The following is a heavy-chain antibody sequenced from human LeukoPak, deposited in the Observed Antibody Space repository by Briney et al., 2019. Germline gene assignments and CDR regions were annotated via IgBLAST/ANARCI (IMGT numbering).Heavy chain of an antibody. J-gene: IGHJ5*02. V-gene: IGHV4-59*01. CDR1: GGSISSYY. Sequence: SETLSLTCTVSGGSISSYYWSWIRQPPGKGLEWIGYIYYSGSTNYNPFLKSRVTISVDTSKNQFSLELSSVTAADTAVYYCARENWNYGTWFDPWGQGTLVTVSS. CDR3: ARENWNYGTWFDP. D-gene: IGHD1-7*01. CDR2: IYYSGST.